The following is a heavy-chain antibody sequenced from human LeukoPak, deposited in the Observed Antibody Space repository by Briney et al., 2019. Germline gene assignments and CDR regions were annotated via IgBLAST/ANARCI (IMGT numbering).Heavy chain of an antibody. CDR3: ARSELSLGWFDP. CDR2: ISYDGSNK. V-gene: IGHV3-30*04. J-gene: IGHJ5*02. CDR1: GFTFSSYA. D-gene: IGHD3-16*02. Sequence: GGSLRLSCAASGFTFSSYAMHWVRQAPGKGLEWVAVISYDGSNKYYAVSVKGRFTISRDNSKNTLYLQMNSLRAEDTAVYYCARSELSLGWFDPWGQGTLVTVSS.